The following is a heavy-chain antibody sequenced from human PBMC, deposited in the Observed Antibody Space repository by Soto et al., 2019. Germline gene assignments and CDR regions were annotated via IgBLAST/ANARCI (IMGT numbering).Heavy chain of an antibody. D-gene: IGHD3-10*01. V-gene: IGHV1-69*01. Sequence: QVLLVQSGTEVKKPGSSVKVSCQASGGTSSDYALTWVRQAPGQGLEWMGVIIPIFGTANYAQRFQGRVSITADESSSTDYMELSSLTSEDTAVYYCAGSFKYGSGTFDALDVWGHGTMVMVSS. J-gene: IGHJ3*01. CDR1: GGTSSDYA. CDR3: AGSFKYGSGTFDALDV. CDR2: IIPIFGTA.